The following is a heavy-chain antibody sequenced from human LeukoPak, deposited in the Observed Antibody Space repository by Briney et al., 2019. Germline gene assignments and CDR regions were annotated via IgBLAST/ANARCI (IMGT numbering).Heavy chain of an antibody. Sequence: GGSLRLSCAASGFSFASYEMNWVRQAPGKGLEWVSAISGSGGSTYYADSVKGRFTISRDNSKNTLYLQMNSLRAEDTAVYYCAKDSRQGYHYYFDYWGQGTLVTVSS. V-gene: IGHV3-23*01. D-gene: IGHD5-12*01. J-gene: IGHJ4*02. CDR1: GFSFASYE. CDR2: ISGSGGST. CDR3: AKDSRQGYHYYFDY.